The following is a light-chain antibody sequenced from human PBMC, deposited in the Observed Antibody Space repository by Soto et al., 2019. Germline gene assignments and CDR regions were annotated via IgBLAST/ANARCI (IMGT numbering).Light chain of an antibody. CDR2: AAS. Sequence: AIRMTQSPSSLSASTGDRVTITCRASQGISSYLAWYQQKPGKAPKLLIYAASTLQSGVPSSFSDSGSATDFTLTSSCLQSDDLSTYYCRQYYSYPTWTFGQGTKVEI. J-gene: IGKJ1*01. CDR3: RQYYSYPTWT. V-gene: IGKV1-8*01. CDR1: QGISSY.